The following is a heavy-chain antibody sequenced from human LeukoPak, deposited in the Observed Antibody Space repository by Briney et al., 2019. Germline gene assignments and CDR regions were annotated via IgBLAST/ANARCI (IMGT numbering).Heavy chain of an antibody. CDR1: GGSFSGYY. CDR2: INHSGST. CDR3: ARRWDYLSHFDY. Sequence: SETLSLTCAVYGGSFSGYYWSWIRQPPGKGLEGIGEINHSGSTNYNPSLKSRVTISVDTSKNQFSLKLSSVTAADMAVYYCARRWDYLSHFDYWGQGTLVTVSS. J-gene: IGHJ4*02. V-gene: IGHV4-34*01. D-gene: IGHD1-26*01.